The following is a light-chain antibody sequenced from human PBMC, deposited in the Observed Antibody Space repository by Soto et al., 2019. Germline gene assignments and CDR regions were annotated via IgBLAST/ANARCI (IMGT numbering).Light chain of an antibody. CDR2: DAS. CDR1: QSVSSS. J-gene: IGKJ2*03. Sequence: EIVLTQSPATLSLSPGERATLSCRASQSVSSSLAWYQQKPGQAPRLLIYDASNRATGIPARFSGSGSGTDFTLTIRGLEPEDSAVYYCQQRYSWFSFGQGTKLDIK. CDR3: QQRYSWFS. V-gene: IGKV3-11*01.